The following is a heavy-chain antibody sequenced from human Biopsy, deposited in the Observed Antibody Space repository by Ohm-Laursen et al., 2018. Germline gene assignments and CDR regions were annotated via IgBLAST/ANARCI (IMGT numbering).Heavy chain of an antibody. D-gene: IGHD3-22*01. V-gene: IGHV1-2*02. J-gene: IGHJ5*02. Sequence: ASVKVSCKASGYTFTGYHVHWVRQAPGQGLEWIGWINAKTGDTNYAQKFQGRVTMTRDTSISTAYVDLGSLRSDDTAVYYCTRGGYYYDSLAYYYWFDPWGQGTLVTVSS. CDR1: GYTFTGYH. CDR2: INAKTGDT. CDR3: TRGGYYYDSLAYYYWFDP.